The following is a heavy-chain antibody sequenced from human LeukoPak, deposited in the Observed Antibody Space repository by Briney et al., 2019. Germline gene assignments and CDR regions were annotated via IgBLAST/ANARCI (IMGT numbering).Heavy chain of an antibody. CDR2: ITTSSSYI. Sequence: GGSLRLSRVASGFTFSSYSMNWVRQAPGKGLEWVSTITTSSSYIYYADSVRGRFTISRDDAKNSLYLQMNSLRAEDTAVYYCARDPAAAGTVWLDPWGQGTLVTVSS. CDR3: ARDPAAAGTVWLDP. CDR1: GFTFSSYS. V-gene: IGHV3-21*01. D-gene: IGHD6-13*01. J-gene: IGHJ5*02.